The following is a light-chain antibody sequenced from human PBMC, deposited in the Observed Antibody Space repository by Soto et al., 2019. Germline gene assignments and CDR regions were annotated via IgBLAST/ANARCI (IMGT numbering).Light chain of an antibody. CDR3: QQCFGWPPMT. CDR2: GAS. Sequence: EVVMTQSPATLSVSPGERATLSCRASETVATNLAWYQQKPGQAPRLLISGASTRAAGISERFRGSGSGTELTLTISSLRSEDSAIYYCQQCFGWPPMTFGQGTKVEI. V-gene: IGKV3-15*01. CDR1: ETVATN. J-gene: IGKJ1*01.